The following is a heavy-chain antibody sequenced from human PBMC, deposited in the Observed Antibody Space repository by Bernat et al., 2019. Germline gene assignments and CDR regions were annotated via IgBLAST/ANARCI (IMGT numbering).Heavy chain of an antibody. J-gene: IGHJ5*01. CDR1: GFTFNNVR. V-gene: IGHV3-15*01. CDR2: IKARSEGETT. Sequence: EVQLVESGGGLVKPGESLRVSCAASGFTFNNVRMTWVRQAPGKGLEWVGRIKARSEGETTDYAAPVKGRFTISRDDSKNILFLQMNSLKIEDTAIYYCTTWDSWGQGTLVTVSP. CDR3: TTWDS.